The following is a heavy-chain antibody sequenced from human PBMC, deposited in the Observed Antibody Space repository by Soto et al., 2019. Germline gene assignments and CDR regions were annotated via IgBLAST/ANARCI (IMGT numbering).Heavy chain of an antibody. CDR2: IYYSGST. Sequence: SETLSLTCTVSGGSISSYYWSWIRQPPGKGLEWIGYIYYSGSTNYNPSLKSRVTISVDTSKNQFSLKLSSVTAADTAVYYCARVVGGYCSGGSCYSRYYYYYMDVWGKGTTVTVSS. D-gene: IGHD2-15*01. CDR1: GGSISSYY. J-gene: IGHJ6*03. CDR3: ARVVGGYCSGGSCYSRYYYYYMDV. V-gene: IGHV4-59*01.